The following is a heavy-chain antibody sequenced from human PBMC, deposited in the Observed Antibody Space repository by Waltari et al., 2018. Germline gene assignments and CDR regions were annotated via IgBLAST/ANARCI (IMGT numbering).Heavy chain of an antibody. D-gene: IGHD1-20*01. CDR3: ARDTPAPRITGATSVDY. CDR2: IYHSGIT. J-gene: IGHJ4*02. Sequence: GLVKPSETLSLTCSVSGYSISSGYYWGWIRQPPGKGLEWLGSIYHSGITFYNPSLKSRVTISVDTSKNQFSLKLSSVTAADTAVYYCARDTPAPRITGATSVDYWGQGTLVTVSS. CDR1: GYSISSGYY. V-gene: IGHV4-38-2*02.